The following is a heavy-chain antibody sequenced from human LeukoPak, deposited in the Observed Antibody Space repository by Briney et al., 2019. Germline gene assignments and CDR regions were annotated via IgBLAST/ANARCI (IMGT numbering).Heavy chain of an antibody. D-gene: IGHD2-21*01. V-gene: IGHV3-7*01. CDR3: ARHRRIAIRLTAYDV. Sequence: GGSLRLSCAASGFPFSTYWMSWVRQAPGQGLEWVAYMKQDGGEKYYVDSVKGRFTISRDNAKNSLYLQMNNLRGEDTAIYYCARHRRIAIRLTAYDVWGHGTMVTVSS. J-gene: IGHJ3*01. CDR1: GFPFSTYW. CDR2: MKQDGGEK.